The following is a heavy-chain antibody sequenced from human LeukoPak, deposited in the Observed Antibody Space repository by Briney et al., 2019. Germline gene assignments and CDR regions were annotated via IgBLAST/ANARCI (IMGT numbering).Heavy chain of an antibody. D-gene: IGHD5-24*01. CDR2: IGTSGDT. Sequence: PGGSLRLSCAASGFTFSSYDMHWVRQATGKGLEWVSVIGTSGDTYYAGSVKGRFTISRENAKNSLYLQMNSLRAEDTAVYFCARDLAVGRWPLWHFDLWGRGTLVTVSS. CDR1: GFTFSSYD. J-gene: IGHJ2*01. CDR3: ARDLAVGRWPLWHFDL. V-gene: IGHV3-13*04.